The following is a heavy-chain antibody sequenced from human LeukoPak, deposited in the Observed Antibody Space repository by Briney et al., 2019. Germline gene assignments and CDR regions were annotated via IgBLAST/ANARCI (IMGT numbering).Heavy chain of an antibody. CDR2: IKQDGSEK. J-gene: IGHJ4*02. Sequence: GGSLRLSCAASGFTFSSYWMSWVRQAPGKGLEWVANIKQDGSEKYYVDSVKGRFTISRDSAKNSLYLQMNSLRAEDTAVYYCTRVPYDSSGYNDYWGQGTLVTVSS. CDR3: TRVPYDSSGYNDY. CDR1: GFTFSSYW. D-gene: IGHD3-22*01. V-gene: IGHV3-7*01.